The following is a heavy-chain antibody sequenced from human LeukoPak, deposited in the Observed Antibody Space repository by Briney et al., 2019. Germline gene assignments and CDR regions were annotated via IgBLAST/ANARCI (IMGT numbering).Heavy chain of an antibody. CDR2: ISSSGSTI. J-gene: IGHJ3*02. Sequence: PGGSLRLSCAAYGFTFSSYEMNWVRQAPGKGLEWVSYISSSGSTIYYADSVKGRFTISRDNAKNSLYLQMNSLRAEDTAVYYCARVDVSWAFDIWGQGTMVTVSA. CDR3: ARVDVSWAFDI. D-gene: IGHD3-16*02. CDR1: GFTFSSYE. V-gene: IGHV3-48*03.